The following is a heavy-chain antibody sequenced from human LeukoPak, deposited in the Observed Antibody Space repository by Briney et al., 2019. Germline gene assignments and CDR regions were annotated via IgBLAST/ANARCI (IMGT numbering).Heavy chain of an antibody. CDR3: ARMHYFDY. J-gene: IGHJ4*02. V-gene: IGHV3-48*02. CDR2: ISSSSSTI. CDR1: GFTFSSYP. Sequence: GGSLRLSCAASGFTFSSYPMSWVRQVPGMGLEWVSYISSSSSTIFYADSVKGRFTISRDNAKNPLYLQMDSLRDEDTAVYYCARMHYFDYWGQGTLVTVSS.